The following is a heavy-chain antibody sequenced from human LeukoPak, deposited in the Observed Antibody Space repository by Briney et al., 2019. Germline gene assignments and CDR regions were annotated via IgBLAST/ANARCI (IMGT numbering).Heavy chain of an antibody. V-gene: IGHV1-2*02. J-gene: IGHJ4*02. Sequence: ASVKVSCKASRYTFTGYYMHWVRQAPGQGLEWMGWINPNSGGTNYAQKFQGRVTMTRDTSISTAYMELSRLRSDDTAVYYCASLSGSYPPFDYWGQGTLVTVSS. CDR3: ASLSGSYPPFDY. D-gene: IGHD1-26*01. CDR2: INPNSGGT. CDR1: RYTFTGYY.